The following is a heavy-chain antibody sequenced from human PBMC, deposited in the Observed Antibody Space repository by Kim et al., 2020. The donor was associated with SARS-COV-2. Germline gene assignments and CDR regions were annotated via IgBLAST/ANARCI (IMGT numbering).Heavy chain of an antibody. D-gene: IGHD3-16*01. V-gene: IGHV1-18*01. J-gene: IGHJ4*02. CDR2: ISAYNGNT. Sequence: ASVKVSCKASGYTFTSYGISWVRQAPGQGLEWMGWISAYNGNTNYAQKLQGRVTMTTDTSTSTAYMELRSLRSDDTAVYYCARDGYMITFGGVPSDYWGQGTLVTVSS. CDR3: ARDGYMITFGGVPSDY. CDR1: GYTFTSYG.